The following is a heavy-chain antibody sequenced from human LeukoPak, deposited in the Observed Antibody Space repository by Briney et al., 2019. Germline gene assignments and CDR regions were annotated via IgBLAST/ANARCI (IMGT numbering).Heavy chain of an antibody. J-gene: IGHJ4*02. CDR1: GGSISSSSYY. Sequence: PSETLSLTCTVSGGSISSSSYYWGWIRQPPGKGLEWIGSIYSSGSTYYNPSLKSRVTISLDTSKNHFSLKLSSVTAADTAVYYCARSGSGYLRYYFDYWGQGTLVTVSS. CDR3: ARSGSGYLRYYFDY. CDR2: IYSSGST. V-gene: IGHV4-39*07. D-gene: IGHD5-12*01.